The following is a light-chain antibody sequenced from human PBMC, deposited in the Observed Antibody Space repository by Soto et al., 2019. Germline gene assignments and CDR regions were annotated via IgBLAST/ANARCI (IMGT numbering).Light chain of an antibody. CDR3: QQYNNWPRT. Sequence: VMTQSPATLSVSPGERAALSCGARQSVSRDLALYQQKPGQAPRLLIYHASTRGTADPARFTASGSGTEFTLTISSLQSEDFAGYYCQQYNNWPRTFGQGTKVDIK. J-gene: IGKJ1*01. CDR1: QSVSRD. CDR2: HAS. V-gene: IGKV3-15*01.